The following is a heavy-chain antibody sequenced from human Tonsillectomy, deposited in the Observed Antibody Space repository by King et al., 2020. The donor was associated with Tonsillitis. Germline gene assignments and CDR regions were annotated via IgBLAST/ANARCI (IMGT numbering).Heavy chain of an antibody. CDR2: LNPIGGGT. D-gene: IGHD4-11*01. Sequence: VQLVESGAEVKKPGASVKVSCKASGYTFTAYQIHWVRQAPGQGLEWMGRLNPIGGGTNYAQKFQGRVTMTRDTSISTAYMELRRLRSDDTVVYYCARGGQTRSDDYHYGMDVWGQGTTVTVSS. CDR3: ARGGQTRSDDYHYGMDV. V-gene: IGHV1-2*05. CDR1: GYTFTAYQ. J-gene: IGHJ6*02.